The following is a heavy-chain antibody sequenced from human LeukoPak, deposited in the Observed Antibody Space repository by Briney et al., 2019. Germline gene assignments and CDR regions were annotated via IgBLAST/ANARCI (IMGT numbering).Heavy chain of an antibody. D-gene: IGHD6-19*01. CDR3: AKGRIAVAHYYGMDV. V-gene: IGHV3-23*01. J-gene: IGHJ6*02. CDR1: GFTFRRYG. CDR2: IGGGGGRT. Sequence: GGSVRLSCRPSGFTFRRYGVHWVREAPGKGLEWVSGIGGGGGRTYYADSVQGRFTISRDNSKNTVDLQMNSLRAEDTAIYYCAKGRIAVAHYYGMDVWGQGTTVTVSS.